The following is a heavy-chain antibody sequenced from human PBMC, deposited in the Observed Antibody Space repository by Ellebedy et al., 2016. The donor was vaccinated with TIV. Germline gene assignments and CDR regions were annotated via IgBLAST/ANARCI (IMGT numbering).Heavy chain of an antibody. CDR1: GFTFDDYV. CDR2: VAERDGRT. J-gene: IGHJ4*01. D-gene: IGHD1-1*01. CDR3: AKRADNWGFFDY. V-gene: IGHV3-23*01. Sequence: PGGSLRLSCAASGFTFDDYVMAWVRQVPGKGLEWVSAVAERDGRTFYADSVKGRFSISRDNFKNTLFLQMNSLTAGDTAVYYCAKRADNWGFFDYWGHGTLVTVSS.